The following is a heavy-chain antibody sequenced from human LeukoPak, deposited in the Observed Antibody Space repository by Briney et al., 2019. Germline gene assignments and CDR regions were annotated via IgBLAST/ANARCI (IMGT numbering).Heavy chain of an antibody. CDR2: IYYSGST. V-gene: IGHV4-59*12. CDR3: ARLGYSYGSPYYMDV. Sequence: PSETLSLTCTVSGGSISSYYWSWIRQPPGKGLEWIGYIYYSGSTNYNPSLKSRVTISVDTSKNQFSLKLSSVTAADTAVYYCARLGYSYGSPYYMDVWGKGTTVTISS. D-gene: IGHD5-18*01. CDR1: GGSISSYY. J-gene: IGHJ6*03.